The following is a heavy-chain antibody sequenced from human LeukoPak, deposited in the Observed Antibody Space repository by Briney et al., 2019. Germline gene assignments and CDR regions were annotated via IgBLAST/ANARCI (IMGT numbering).Heavy chain of an antibody. CDR1: GFTFDDYA. CDR3: ASGEWESPRGFDY. CDR2: ISWNSDSI. Sequence: GGSLRLSCAASGFTFDDYAMHWVRQAPGKGLEWVSGISWNSDSIGYADSVKGRFTISRDNAKTSLYLQMNSLRAEDTAVYYCASGEWESPRGFDYWGQGTLVTVSS. J-gene: IGHJ4*02. V-gene: IGHV3-9*01. D-gene: IGHD1-26*01.